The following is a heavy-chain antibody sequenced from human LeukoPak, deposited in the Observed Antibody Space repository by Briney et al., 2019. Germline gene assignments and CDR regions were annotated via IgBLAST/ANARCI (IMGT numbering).Heavy chain of an antibody. CDR2: ISAYNGNT. V-gene: IGHV1-18*04. Sequence: GASVKVSCKASGYTFTGYYMHWVRQAPGQGLEWMGWISAYNGNTNYAQKLQGRVTMTTDTSTSTAYMELRSLRSDDTAVYYCARDSPYYYGSGSYQENWFDPWGQGTLVTVSS. D-gene: IGHD3-10*01. CDR1: GYTFTGYY. J-gene: IGHJ5*02. CDR3: ARDSPYYYGSGSYQENWFDP.